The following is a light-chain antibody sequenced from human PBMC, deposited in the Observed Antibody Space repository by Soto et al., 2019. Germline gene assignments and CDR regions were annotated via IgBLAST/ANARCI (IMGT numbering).Light chain of an antibody. V-gene: IGLV1-44*01. Sequence: QSVLTQPPSASGAPGQRVTISCSASSSNIGSNTMNWYQQVPGMAPKLLIYSTNQRPSGVPDRISGSNSGTSASLAINGLQSEDESDYYCATWDDSLNAWVFGGGTKLTVL. CDR1: SSNIGSNT. CDR2: STN. CDR3: ATWDDSLNAWV. J-gene: IGLJ3*02.